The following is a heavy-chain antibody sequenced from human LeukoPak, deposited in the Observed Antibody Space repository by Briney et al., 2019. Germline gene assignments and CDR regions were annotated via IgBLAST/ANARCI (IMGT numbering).Heavy chain of an antibody. V-gene: IGHV3-23*01. D-gene: IGHD2-15*01. CDR2: ISGSGRTT. J-gene: IGHJ4*02. Sequence: AGGSLRLSCAASGLTFSNHAMSWVRQTPGKGLQWVSVISGSGRTTEYADSVKGRFTISRDNSKNTLSLQMNSLRVEDTAIYYCAKNVVVKRYIDYWGQGTLVTVSS. CDR3: AKNVVVKRYIDY. CDR1: GLTFSNHA.